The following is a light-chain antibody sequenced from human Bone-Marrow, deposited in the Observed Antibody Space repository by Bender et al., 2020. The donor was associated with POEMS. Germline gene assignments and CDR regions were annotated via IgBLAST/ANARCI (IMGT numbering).Light chain of an antibody. V-gene: IGLV3-1*01. CDR2: QDT. CDR1: DLGDKY. CDR3: QARDTYSVI. J-gene: IGLJ2*01. Sequence: SYEVTQPPSVSVSPGQTASITCSGDDLGDKYVAWYQQKPGQSPVLVIYQDTKRPSGIPERFSGSNSGNTATLTISGTQAMDEGDYCSQARDTYSVIFGGGTKLTVL.